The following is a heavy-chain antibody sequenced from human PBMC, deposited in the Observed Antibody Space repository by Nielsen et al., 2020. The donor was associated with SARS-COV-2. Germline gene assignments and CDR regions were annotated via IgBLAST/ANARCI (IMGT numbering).Heavy chain of an antibody. CDR1: GFTFSSYA. V-gene: IGHV3-21*04. CDR3: AREGERHSSGWTDY. CDR2: ISSSGSTI. J-gene: IGHJ4*02. Sequence: GGSLRLSCAASGFTFSSYAMSWVRQAPGKGLEWVSAISSSGSTIYYADSVKGRFTISRDNAKNSLYLQMNSLRAEDTAVYYCAREGERHSSGWTDYWGQGTLVTVSS. D-gene: IGHD6-25*01.